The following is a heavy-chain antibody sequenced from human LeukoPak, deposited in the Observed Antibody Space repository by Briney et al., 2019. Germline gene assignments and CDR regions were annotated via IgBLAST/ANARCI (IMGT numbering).Heavy chain of an antibody. CDR1: GYTFTSYG. CDR2: ISAHNGNT. Sequence: GASVKVSCKASGYTFTSYGISWVRQAPGQGLEWMGWISAHNGNTKNAQKVQGRVTMTTDTSTRTAYMELRSLRSDDTAVYYCARDRGYSGYAEYYFDYWGQGTLATVSS. CDR3: ARDRGYSGYAEYYFDY. V-gene: IGHV1-18*01. D-gene: IGHD5-12*01. J-gene: IGHJ4*02.